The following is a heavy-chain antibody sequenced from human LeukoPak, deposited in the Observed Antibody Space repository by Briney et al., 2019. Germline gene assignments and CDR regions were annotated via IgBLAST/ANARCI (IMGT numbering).Heavy chain of an antibody. Sequence: PGGSLRLSCAASGSYWMHWVRQAPGKGLVWVSHINSDGSWTSYADSVKGRFTISKDNAKNTEYLQMNNLRAEDPAGYYCVSFYGTYWGRGTLVTVSS. CDR2: INSDGSWT. J-gene: IGHJ4*02. D-gene: IGHD2/OR15-2a*01. CDR3: VSFYGTY. CDR1: GSYW. V-gene: IGHV3-74*01.